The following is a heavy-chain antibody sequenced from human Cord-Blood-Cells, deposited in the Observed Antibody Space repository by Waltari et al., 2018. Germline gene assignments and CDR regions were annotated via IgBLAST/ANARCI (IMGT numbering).Heavy chain of an antibody. J-gene: IGHJ4*02. V-gene: IGHV3-53*01. D-gene: IGHD2-2*01. Sequence: EVQLVESGGGLIQPGGSLRLSCAASGFTVSSNYMSWVHQAPGKGLEWVSVIYSGGSTYYADSVKGRFTISRDNSKNTLYLQMNSLRAEDTAVYYCARAVTSCYYFDYWGQGTLVTVSS. CDR2: IYSGGST. CDR3: ARAVTSCYYFDY. CDR1: GFTVSSNY.